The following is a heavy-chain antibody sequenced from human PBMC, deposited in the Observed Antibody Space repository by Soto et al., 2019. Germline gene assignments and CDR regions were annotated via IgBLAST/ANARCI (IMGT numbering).Heavy chain of an antibody. J-gene: IGHJ2*01. Sequence: QPPGKRLEWIGSIYYSGSTYYNPSLKSRVTISVDTSKNQFSLRLSSVTAADTAVYYFASLFFHAEDGIRDVRSVSAFLLNRSSDL. CDR3: ASLFFHAEDGIRDVRSVSAFLLNRSSDL. V-gene: IGHV4-39*01. CDR2: IYYSGST. D-gene: IGHD3-10*02.